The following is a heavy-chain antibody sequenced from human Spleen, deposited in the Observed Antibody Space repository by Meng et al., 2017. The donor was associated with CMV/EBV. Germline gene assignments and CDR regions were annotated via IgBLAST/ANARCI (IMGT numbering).Heavy chain of an antibody. Sequence: GESLKISCAASGFTFSSYGMHWVRQAPGKGLEWVAFIRYDGSNKYYADSVKGRFTIARDNSKNTLYLQMNSLRAEDTAVYYCAKGDQPSYYYYGMDVGGQGTTVTVSS. CDR2: IRYDGSNK. V-gene: IGHV3-30*02. J-gene: IGHJ6*02. D-gene: IGHD2-2*01. CDR1: GFTFSSYG. CDR3: AKGDQPSYYYYGMDV.